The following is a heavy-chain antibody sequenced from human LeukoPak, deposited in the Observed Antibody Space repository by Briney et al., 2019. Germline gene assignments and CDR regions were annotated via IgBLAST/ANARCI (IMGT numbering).Heavy chain of an antibody. J-gene: IGHJ4*02. Sequence: AASVKVSCKASGYTFTGYYMHWVRQAPGQGLEWMGWINPNSGGTDYAQKFQGRVTMTGDTSISTAYMELSRLRSDDTAVYYCAREEYTAGRDGYNSWGQGTLVTVSS. CDR3: AREEYTAGRDGYNS. V-gene: IGHV1-2*02. CDR2: INPNSGGT. CDR1: GYTFTGYY. D-gene: IGHD5-24*01.